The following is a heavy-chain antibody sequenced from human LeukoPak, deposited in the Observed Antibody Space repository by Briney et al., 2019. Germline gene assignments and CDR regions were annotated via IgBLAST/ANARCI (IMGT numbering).Heavy chain of an antibody. J-gene: IGHJ4*02. D-gene: IGHD2-21*02. CDR1: GGSIISSNYY. Sequence: PSETLSLTCTVSGGSIISSNYYWGWIRQPPGMGLEWIGSIYYSGSTYYNPSLKSRVAISVDTSKNQFSLKLTSVTAADTAVYYCARHSADYYFDYWGQGTLVTASS. V-gene: IGHV4-39*01. CDR3: ARHSADYYFDY. CDR2: IYYSGST.